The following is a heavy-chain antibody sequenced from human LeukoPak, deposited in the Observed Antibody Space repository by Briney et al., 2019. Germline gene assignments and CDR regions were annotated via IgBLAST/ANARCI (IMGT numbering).Heavy chain of an antibody. CDR3: ARDVNYYGSGSYYKPDS. CDR1: VYTFTDYY. J-gene: IGHJ5*01. V-gene: IGHV1-2*02. Sequence: ASVKVSCKASVYTFTDYYMHWVRQAPGQGLEWMGWINPNSGGTNYAHKFQGRVTMTRDTSISTAYMEMSSLRSDDTAVYYCARDVNYYGSGSYYKPDSWGQGTLVTVSS. CDR2: INPNSGGT. D-gene: IGHD3-10*01.